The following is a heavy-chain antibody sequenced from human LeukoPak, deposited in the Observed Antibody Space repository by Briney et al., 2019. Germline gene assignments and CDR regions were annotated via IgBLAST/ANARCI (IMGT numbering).Heavy chain of an antibody. CDR1: GGSISSGGYY. Sequence: SETLSLTCTVSGGSISSGGYYWSWIRQHPGKGLEWIGYIYYSGSTYYNPSLKSRVTISVDTSKNQFSLKLSSVTAADTAVYYCARVYYPGTVAGYYFDYWGQGTLVTVSS. CDR2: IYYSGST. CDR3: ARVYYPGTVAGYYFDY. D-gene: IGHD6-19*01. J-gene: IGHJ4*02. V-gene: IGHV4-31*03.